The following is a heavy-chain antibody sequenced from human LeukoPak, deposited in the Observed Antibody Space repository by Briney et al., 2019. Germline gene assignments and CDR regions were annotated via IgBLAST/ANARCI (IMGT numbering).Heavy chain of an antibody. CDR2: IYTSGST. CDR3: ARDYYDSSGYYRRGDAFDI. J-gene: IGHJ3*02. Sequence: PSETLSLTCTVSGGSISSYYWSWIRQPAGKGLEWIGRIYTSGSTNYNPSLKSRVTTSVDTSKNQFSLKLSSVTAADTAVYYCARDYYDSSGYYRRGDAFDIWGQGTMVTVSS. D-gene: IGHD3-22*01. V-gene: IGHV4-4*07. CDR1: GGSISSYY.